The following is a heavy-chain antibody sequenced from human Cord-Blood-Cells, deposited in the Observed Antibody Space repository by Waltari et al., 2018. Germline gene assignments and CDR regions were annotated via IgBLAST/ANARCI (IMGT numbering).Heavy chain of an antibody. CDR3: ARVGYCSSTSCYTGY. Sequence: QVQLQQWGAGLLKPSETLSLTCAVYGGSFSGYYWSWNRQPPGKGLEWIGEINHSGSTNYNPSLKSRVTISVDTSKNQFSLKLSSVTAADTAVYYCARVGYCSSTSCYTGYWGQGTLVTVSS. CDR1: GGSFSGYY. V-gene: IGHV4-34*01. CDR2: INHSGST. J-gene: IGHJ4*02. D-gene: IGHD2-2*02.